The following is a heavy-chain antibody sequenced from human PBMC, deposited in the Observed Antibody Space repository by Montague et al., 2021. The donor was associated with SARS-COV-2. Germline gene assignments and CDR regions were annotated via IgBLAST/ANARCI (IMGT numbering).Heavy chain of an antibody. D-gene: IGHD3-9*01. CDR2: IYSSGGT. CDR3: ARRTDILTGYYDY. CDR1: GGSISHYY. V-gene: IGHV4-59*01. J-gene: IGHJ4*02. Sequence: SETLSLTCAVSGGSISHYYWSWIRQPPGKGLEWIGYIYSSGGTDYNPSLKSRDTLSLDAAKNHFSLRLSSVTAADTAVYYCARRTDILTGYYDYWGQGTLVTVSS.